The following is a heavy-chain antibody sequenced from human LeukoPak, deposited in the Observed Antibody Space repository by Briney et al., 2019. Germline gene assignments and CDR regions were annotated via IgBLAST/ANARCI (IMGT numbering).Heavy chain of an antibody. D-gene: IGHD1-26*01. CDR2: ICTAGDT. J-gene: IGHJ6*02. V-gene: IGHV3-13*04. CDR3: ARGRSYYPQHYYYYGMDV. CDR1: GFTFSSYD. Sequence: GGSLRLSCAASGFTFSSYDMHWVRQATGKGLEWVSAICTAGDTYYPGSVKGRFTISRENAKNSLYLQMNSLSAGDTAVYYCARGRSYYPQHYYYYGMDVWGQGTTVTVSS.